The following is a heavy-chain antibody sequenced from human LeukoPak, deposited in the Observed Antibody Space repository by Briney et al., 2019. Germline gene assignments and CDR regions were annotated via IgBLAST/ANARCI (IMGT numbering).Heavy chain of an antibody. CDR2: ISWNSGST. Sequence: GGSLRLSCAASGFTFDDYAMHWVRQAPGKGLEWVSGISWNSGSTGYADSVKGRFTISRDNAKNSLYLQMNSLRTEDTAVYYCAKDRRFLSNYYDSGAYLDYWGQGTLVTVSS. V-gene: IGHV3-9*01. J-gene: IGHJ4*02. D-gene: IGHD3-22*01. CDR3: AKDRRFLSNYYDSGAYLDY. CDR1: GFTFDDYA.